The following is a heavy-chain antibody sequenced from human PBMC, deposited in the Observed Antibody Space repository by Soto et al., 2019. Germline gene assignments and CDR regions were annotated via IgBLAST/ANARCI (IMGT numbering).Heavy chain of an antibody. CDR3: AKGPNYYDSSGYPDY. J-gene: IGHJ4*02. D-gene: IGHD3-22*01. CDR2: ISGSGGST. Sequence: LRLSCAASGFTFSSYAMSWVRQAPGTGLEWVSAISGSGGSTYYADSVKGRFTISRDNSKNTLYLQMNSLRAEDTAVYYCAKGPNYYDSSGYPDYWGQGTLVTVSS. CDR1: GFTFSSYA. V-gene: IGHV3-23*01.